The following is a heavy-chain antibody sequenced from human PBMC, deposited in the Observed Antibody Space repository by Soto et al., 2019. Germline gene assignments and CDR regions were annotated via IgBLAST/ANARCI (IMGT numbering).Heavy chain of an antibody. D-gene: IGHD3-3*01. V-gene: IGHV4-59*01. Sequence: SETLSLTCTVSGGSISSYYWSWIRQPPGKGLEWIGYIYYSGSTNYNPSLKSRVTISVDTSKSQFSLKLSSVTAADTAVYYCASLHITIFGVVQAFDIWGQGTMVTVSS. CDR2: IYYSGST. CDR3: ASLHITIFGVVQAFDI. J-gene: IGHJ3*02. CDR1: GGSISSYY.